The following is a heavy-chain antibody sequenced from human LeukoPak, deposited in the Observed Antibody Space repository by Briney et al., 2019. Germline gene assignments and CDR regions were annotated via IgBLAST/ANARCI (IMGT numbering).Heavy chain of an antibody. V-gene: IGHV3-23*01. J-gene: IGHJ4*02. CDR3: AKGSGTAEDY. CDR1: GFTFSSYA. D-gene: IGHD6-25*01. Sequence: GGSLRLSCAASGFTFSSYAMSWVRQAPGKGLEWVSAISGGGGRTHYADSVKGRFTISRDNSKNTLYLQMNSLRAEDTAVYYCAKGSGTAEDYWGQGTLVTVSS. CDR2: ISGGGGRT.